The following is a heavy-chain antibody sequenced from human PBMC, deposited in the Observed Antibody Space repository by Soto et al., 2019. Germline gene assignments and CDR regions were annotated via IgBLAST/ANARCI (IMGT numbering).Heavy chain of an antibody. V-gene: IGHV3-23*01. J-gene: IGHJ4*02. CDR2: ISGSGGST. CDR3: AKGGGYYDFWSGYYDHYYFDY. CDR1: GFTFSSYA. D-gene: IGHD3-3*01. Sequence: GGSLRLSCAASGFTFSSYAMSWVRQAPGKGLEWVSAISGSGGSTYYADSVKGRFTISRDNSKNTLYLQMNSLRAEDTAVYYCAKGGGYYDFWSGYYDHYYFDYWGQGTLVTVSS.